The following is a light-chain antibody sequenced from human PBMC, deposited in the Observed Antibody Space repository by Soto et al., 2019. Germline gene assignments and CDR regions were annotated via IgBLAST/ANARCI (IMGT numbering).Light chain of an antibody. CDR1: DNVHRN. V-gene: IGKV3-15*01. J-gene: IGKJ3*01. CDR3: QHYSNWPPT. Sequence: EMVMTQSPATLSVSPGERVTLSCRASDNVHRNLAWYQQKPGQGPSLLIYYPSIRATGVPDRFTGSGSGTEFTLTISSLQSEDFGVYHCQHYSNWPPTFGPGTKVEIK. CDR2: YPS.